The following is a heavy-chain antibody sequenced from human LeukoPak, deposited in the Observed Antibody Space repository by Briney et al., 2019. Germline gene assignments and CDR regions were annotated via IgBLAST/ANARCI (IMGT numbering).Heavy chain of an antibody. V-gene: IGHV3-23*01. J-gene: IGHJ5*02. CDR1: GFTFSSYA. D-gene: IGHD6-13*01. CDR3: AKDSPMGSSWYWFDP. CDR2: ISVCGGST. Sequence: GGSLSLFCAPSGFTFSSYAMSWVRQAPGKGLEWVSAISVCGGSTFYADSVKGRFTISRDNSKNTLYLQMNSLRAEDTAVYYCAKDSPMGSSWYWFDPWGQGTLVTVSS.